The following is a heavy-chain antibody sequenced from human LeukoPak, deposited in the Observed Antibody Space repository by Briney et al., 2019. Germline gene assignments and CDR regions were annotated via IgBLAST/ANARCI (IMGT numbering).Heavy chain of an antibody. V-gene: IGHV4-59*12. D-gene: IGHD6-13*01. Sequence: SETLSLTCTVSGGSISSYYWSWIRQPPGKGLEWIGYIYYSGSTNYNPSLKSRVTISVDTSKNQFSLKLSSVTAADTAVYYCARDRGVAAAGYWGQGTLATVSS. CDR1: GGSISSYY. CDR2: IYYSGST. J-gene: IGHJ4*02. CDR3: ARDRGVAAAGY.